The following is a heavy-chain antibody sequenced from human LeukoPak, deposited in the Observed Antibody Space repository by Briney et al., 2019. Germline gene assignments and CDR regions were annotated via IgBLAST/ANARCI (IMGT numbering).Heavy chain of an antibody. D-gene: IGHD3-3*01. CDR2: IVPMSTTT. CDR1: GYTFTSYG. J-gene: IGHJ4*02. Sequence: GASVKVSCKASGYTFTSYGISWVRQAPGQGLEWMGGIVPMSTTTKYAQKFQGRVTITADEFTSTVFMELSGLRFEDTAVYYCARPRTYYDSWSGYPPFDYWGQGTLVTVSS. V-gene: IGHV1-69*13. CDR3: ARPRTYYDSWSGYPPFDY.